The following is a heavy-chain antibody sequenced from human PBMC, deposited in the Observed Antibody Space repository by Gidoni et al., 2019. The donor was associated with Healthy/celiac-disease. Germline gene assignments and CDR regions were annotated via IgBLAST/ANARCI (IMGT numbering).Heavy chain of an antibody. Sequence: QVQLVQSGAEVKKPGASVKVSCKASGYTFTSYGISWVRQAPGQGLEWMGWISAYNGNTNYAQKLQGRVTMTTDTSTSTAYMELRSLRSDDTAVYYCARTWGVWAYCGGDCLVYFDYWGQGTLVTVSS. CDR2: ISAYNGNT. J-gene: IGHJ4*02. V-gene: IGHV1-18*01. CDR1: GYTFTSYG. CDR3: ARTWGVWAYCGGDCLVYFDY. D-gene: IGHD2-21*02.